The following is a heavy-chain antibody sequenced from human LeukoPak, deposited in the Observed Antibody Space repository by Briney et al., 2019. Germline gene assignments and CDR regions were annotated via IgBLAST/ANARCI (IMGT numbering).Heavy chain of an antibody. CDR2: IPYSGST. D-gene: IGHD3-16*01. CDR3: ARVGRGDHTWGSYYFDH. CDR1: GDSISSYH. V-gene: IGHV4-59*01. J-gene: IGHJ4*02. Sequence: PSETLSLTCTVSGDSISSYHWTWIRQPPGKGLEWIGYIPYSGSTNYNPSLKSRVTISVYTSKNQFSLKLSSVTAADTAVYFCARVGRGDHTWGSYYFDHWGQGTLVTVSS.